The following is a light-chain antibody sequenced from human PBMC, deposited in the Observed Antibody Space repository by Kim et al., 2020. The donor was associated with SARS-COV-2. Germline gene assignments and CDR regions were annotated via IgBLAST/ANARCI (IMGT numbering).Light chain of an antibody. V-gene: IGLV4-69*01. Sequence: ASVKLTCTLSSGHSSYAIAWHQQQPEKGPRYLMKLNSDGSHSKGDGIPDHFSGSSSGAERYLTISSLQSEDEADYYCQTWGTGIRVFGGGTKLTVL. CDR1: SGHSSYA. J-gene: IGLJ3*02. CDR2: LNSDGSH. CDR3: QTWGTGIRV.